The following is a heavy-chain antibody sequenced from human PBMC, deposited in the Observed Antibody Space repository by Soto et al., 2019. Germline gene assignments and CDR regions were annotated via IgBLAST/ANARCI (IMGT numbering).Heavy chain of an antibody. D-gene: IGHD3-3*02. CDR1: GYTFSADT. Sequence: ASVKVSCKAAGYTFSADTMNWVRQAPGQSLEWMGWINVGSGNTRYSQNFQGRVSITRDTSASTVYMELTGLKSEDTAMYYCARDTETLGPRANDALGIWGQGTMVTVSS. CDR3: ARDTETLGPRANDALGI. V-gene: IGHV1-3*01. J-gene: IGHJ3*02. CDR2: INVGSGNT.